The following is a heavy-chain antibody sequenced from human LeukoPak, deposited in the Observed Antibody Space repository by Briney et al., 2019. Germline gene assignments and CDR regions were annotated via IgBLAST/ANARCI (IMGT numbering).Heavy chain of an antibody. CDR3: ARGRYCSADICSGGDAFDI. D-gene: IGHD2-15*01. J-gene: IGHJ3*02. CDR2: IYTRGST. Sequence: SETLSLTCTVSGGSINNYYWSWIRQPAGKGLEWIGRIYTRGSTNYNPSLKSRVTTSVDTSKNQFSLKLSSVTAADTAVYYCARGRYCSADICSGGDAFDIWGQGTMVSVSS. CDR1: GGSINNYY. V-gene: IGHV4-4*07.